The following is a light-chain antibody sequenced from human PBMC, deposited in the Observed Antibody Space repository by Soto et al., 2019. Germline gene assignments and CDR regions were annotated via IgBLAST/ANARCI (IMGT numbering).Light chain of an antibody. CDR3: PHYNNWPRT. J-gene: IGKJ1*01. Sequence: EIVMTQSPATLSVSPGERATLSCRASQSVSSNLAWYQQKPGQAPRLLIYGASTRATGIPARFSGSGSGTEFTLTVSSPQSEDFAVYYCPHYNNWPRTFGQGTKVEIK. CDR2: GAS. CDR1: QSVSSN. V-gene: IGKV3-15*01.